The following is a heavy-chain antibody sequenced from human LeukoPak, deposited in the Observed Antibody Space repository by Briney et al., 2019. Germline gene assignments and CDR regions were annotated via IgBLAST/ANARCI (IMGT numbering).Heavy chain of an antibody. CDR1: GYTFTGYY. V-gene: IGHV1-2*02. CDR3: ARDLSVVPAAIPGDY. D-gene: IGHD2-2*02. J-gene: IGHJ4*02. Sequence: ASVKVSCTASGYTFTGYYMHWVRRAPGQRLQGMGWIHPNTGGSNYAQKFHGRVTMTKDTSISTAYMQLSRLRSDDTAVYYCARDLSVVPAAIPGDYWGQGTLVTVSS. CDR2: IHPNTGGS.